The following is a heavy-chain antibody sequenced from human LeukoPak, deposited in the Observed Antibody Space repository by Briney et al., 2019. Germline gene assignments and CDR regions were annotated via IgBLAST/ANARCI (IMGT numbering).Heavy chain of an antibody. CDR2: ISYDGSNK. V-gene: IGHV3-30*18. Sequence: PGGSLRLSCAASGFTFSSYGMHWVRQAPGKGLEWVAVISYDGSNKYYADSVKGRFTISRDNSKNTLYLQMNSLRAEDTAVYYCAKEGYSGYDSSLSSVDYWGQGTLVTVSS. CDR1: GFTFSSYG. CDR3: AKEGYSGYDSSLSSVDY. J-gene: IGHJ4*02. D-gene: IGHD5-12*01.